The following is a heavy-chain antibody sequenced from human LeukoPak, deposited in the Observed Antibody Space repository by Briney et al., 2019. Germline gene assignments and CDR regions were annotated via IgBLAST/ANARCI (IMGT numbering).Heavy chain of an antibody. J-gene: IGHJ6*02. V-gene: IGHV1-18*01. CDR3: ARDQGPSQRWLQLVGYYYYYGMDV. Sequence: GASVKVSCKASGYTFTSYGISWVRQAPGQGLEWVGWISAYNGNTNYAQKLQGRVTMTTGTSTSTAYMELRSLRSDDTAVYYCARDQGPSQRWLQLVGYYYYYGMDVWGQGTTVTVSS. D-gene: IGHD5-24*01. CDR1: GYTFTSYG. CDR2: ISAYNGNT.